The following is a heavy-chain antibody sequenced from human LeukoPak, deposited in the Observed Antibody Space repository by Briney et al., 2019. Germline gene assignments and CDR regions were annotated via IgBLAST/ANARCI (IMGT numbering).Heavy chain of an antibody. V-gene: IGHV1-69*05. CDR3: ARGLPNDYLRGEHFDY. D-gene: IGHD4-11*01. Sequence: SVKVSCKASGGTFSSYAISWVRQAPGQGLEWMGRSIPIFGTANYAQKFQGRVTITTDESTSTGYMELSRLRSEDTAVYYCARGLPNDYLRGEHFDYWAQGTVVTVSS. J-gene: IGHJ4*02. CDR1: GGTFSSYA. CDR2: SIPIFGTA.